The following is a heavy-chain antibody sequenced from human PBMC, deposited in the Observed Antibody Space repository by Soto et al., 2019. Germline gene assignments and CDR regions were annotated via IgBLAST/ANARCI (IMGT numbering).Heavy chain of an antibody. V-gene: IGHV1-58*02. CDR3: ARDCSSTSCSYYFDS. CDR2: IVVGSGNT. CDR1: GFTFTSSA. J-gene: IGHJ4*02. D-gene: IGHD2-2*01. Sequence: SVKVSCKASGFTFTSSAMQWVRQARGQRLEWIGWIVVGSGNTNYAQKFQERVTITRDMSTSTAYMELSSLRSEDTAVYYCARDCSSTSCSYYFDSWGQGTLVTVSS.